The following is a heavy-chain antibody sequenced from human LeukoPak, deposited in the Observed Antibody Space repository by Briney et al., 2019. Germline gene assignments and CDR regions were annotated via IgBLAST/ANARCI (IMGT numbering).Heavy chain of an antibody. CDR1: GFTVSSYS. CDR2: ISSSSSYI. J-gene: IGHJ4*02. Sequence: PGGSLRLSCAASGFTVSSYSMNWVRQAPGKGLEWVSSISSSSSYIYYADSVKGRFTISRDNAKNSLYLQMNSLRAEDTAVYYCARGYSGYDANPGYWGQGTLVTVSP. CDR3: ARGYSGYDANPGY. D-gene: IGHD5-12*01. V-gene: IGHV3-21*01.